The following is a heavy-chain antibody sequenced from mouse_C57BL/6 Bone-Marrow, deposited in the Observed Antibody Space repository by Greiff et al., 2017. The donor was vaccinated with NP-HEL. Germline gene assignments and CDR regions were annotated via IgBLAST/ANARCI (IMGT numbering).Heavy chain of an antibody. D-gene: IGHD3-3*01. Sequence: EVKLVESGGGLVKPGGSLKLSCAASGFTFSSYAMSWVRQTPEKRLEWVATISDGGSYTYYPDNVKGRFTISRDNAKNNRYLQMSHLKSEDTAMYYCARLGQWYFDVWGTGTTVTVSS. CDR1: GFTFSSYA. CDR3: ARLGQWYFDV. CDR2: ISDGGSYT. V-gene: IGHV5-4*03. J-gene: IGHJ1*03.